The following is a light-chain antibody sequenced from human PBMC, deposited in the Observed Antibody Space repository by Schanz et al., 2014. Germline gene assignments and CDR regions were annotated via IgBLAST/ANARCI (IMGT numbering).Light chain of an antibody. CDR3: QQYGSSALT. Sequence: EIVLTQSPGTLSFSSGERATLSCRASQSVSSSYLAWYQQKPGQAPRLLIYGASNRASGIPDRFSGSGSGTDFTLSISRLDPEDFAVYYCQQYGSSALTFGGGTKVEIK. CDR1: QSVSSSY. J-gene: IGKJ4*01. V-gene: IGKV3-20*01. CDR2: GAS.